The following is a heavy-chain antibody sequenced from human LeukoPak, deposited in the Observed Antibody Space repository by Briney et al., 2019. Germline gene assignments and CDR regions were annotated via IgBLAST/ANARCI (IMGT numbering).Heavy chain of an antibody. CDR2: TYNSGNT. CDR1: GGSISIYY. V-gene: IGHV4-59*01. D-gene: IGHD7-27*01. Sequence: SETLSLTCIVSGGSISIYYWSWIRHPPGKGLEWIGYTYNSGNTEYNPSLKRRVTISADTSKNQFSLKLTSVTAADTAVYYCARDRELGSWGQGTLVTVSS. CDR3: ARDRELGS. J-gene: IGHJ5*02.